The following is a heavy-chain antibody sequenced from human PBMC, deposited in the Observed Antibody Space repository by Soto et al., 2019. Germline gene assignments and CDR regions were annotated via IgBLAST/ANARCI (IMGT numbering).Heavy chain of an antibody. CDR1: GQSLSTGAYY. D-gene: IGHD3-10*01. Sequence: SETLSLTCSVSGQSLSTGAYYWSWIRQYRDKRLEWIGYIYFSGSTFYAPSLRGRVTISADTSNNQFSLNLNSVTVADTAIYYCARDRPIRDSGRHSFDPWGPGIQVTVLL. CDR2: IYFSGST. J-gene: IGHJ5*02. V-gene: IGHV4-31*03. CDR3: ARDRPIRDSGRHSFDP.